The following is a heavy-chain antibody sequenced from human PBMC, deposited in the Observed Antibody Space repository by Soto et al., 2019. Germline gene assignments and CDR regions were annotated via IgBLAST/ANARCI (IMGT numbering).Heavy chain of an antibody. Sequence: SETLSLTCTVSGGSITNYYWSWIRQPPGKGLEWIGQIYYSGSTAYNPSLKSRVVISVDTSTNQFSLRVSSVTAADTAVYYCARHLAVAVPGQDYWGQGILVTVSS. CDR2: IYYSGST. V-gene: IGHV4-59*08. J-gene: IGHJ4*02. CDR3: ARHLAVAVPGQDY. D-gene: IGHD6-19*01. CDR1: GGSITNYY.